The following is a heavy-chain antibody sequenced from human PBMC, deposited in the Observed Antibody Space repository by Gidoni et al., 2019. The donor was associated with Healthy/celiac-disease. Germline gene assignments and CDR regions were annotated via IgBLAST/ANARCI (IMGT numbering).Heavy chain of an antibody. D-gene: IGHD3-22*01. CDR2: INPNRGGT. Sequence: QVQLVQSGAEVKKPGASVKVSCKASGYTFTGYYMHWVRQAPGQGLEGMGWINPNRGGTTYAQQFQGRVTMTRDTSISTAYMELSRLRSDDTAVYYCARSRSYYYDSSGYCGMDVWGQGTTVTVSS. CDR3: ARSRSYYYDSSGYCGMDV. CDR1: GYTFTGYY. J-gene: IGHJ6*02. V-gene: IGHV1-2*02.